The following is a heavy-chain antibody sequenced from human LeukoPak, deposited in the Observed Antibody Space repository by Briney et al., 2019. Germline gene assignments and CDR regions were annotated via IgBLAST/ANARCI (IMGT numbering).Heavy chain of an antibody. V-gene: IGHV6-1*01. D-gene: IGHD3-10*01. CDR1: GDNISSHDAT. J-gene: IGHJ4*02. CDR2: TYYRTKWFT. CDR3: ARDYYGAGSYGSVDF. Sequence: SQTLSLTCAISGDNISSHDATWNWIRQSPSRGLEWLGRTYYRTKWFTDYALSVRSRITINSDSSRNQFSLQLRSVTPEDTALYFCARDYYGAGSYGSVDFWGQGTLVTVSS.